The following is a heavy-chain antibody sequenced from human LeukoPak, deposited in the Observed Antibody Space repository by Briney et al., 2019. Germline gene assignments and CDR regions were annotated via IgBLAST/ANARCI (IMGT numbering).Heavy chain of an antibody. D-gene: IGHD2-21*01. V-gene: IGHV3-53*01. Sequence: GGSLRLSCEASGFTVSRNYMNWVRQAPGKGLERVSLIYNTGGTYYADSVKGRFTISRDKSKNTLFLQMNSLRVDDTAVYYCATEGDTDDAFDTWGQGTMVTVSS. CDR3: ATEGDTDDAFDT. CDR1: GFTVSRNY. CDR2: IYNTGGT. J-gene: IGHJ3*02.